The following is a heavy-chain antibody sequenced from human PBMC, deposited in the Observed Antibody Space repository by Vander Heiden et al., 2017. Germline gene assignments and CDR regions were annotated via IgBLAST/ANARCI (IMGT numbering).Heavy chain of an antibody. J-gene: IGHJ4*02. D-gene: IGHD3-3*01. CDR1: GFPFGDYA. CDR2: IRSKAYGGTT. V-gene: IGHV3-49*05. Sequence: EVQLVESGGGWVKPGRSLSPPCTASGFPFGDYAMSWFRQAPGKGLEWVGFIRSKAYGGTTEYAASVKGRFTISRDDSKSIAYLQMNSLKTEDTAVYYCTVGITMFGVVTSLDYWGQGTLVTVSS. CDR3: TVGITMFGVVTSLDY.